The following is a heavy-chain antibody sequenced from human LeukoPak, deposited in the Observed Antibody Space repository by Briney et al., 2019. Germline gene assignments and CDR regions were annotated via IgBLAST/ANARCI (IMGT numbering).Heavy chain of an antibody. CDR3: AKQTYYYDTSGSPRGWFDP. D-gene: IGHD3-22*01. CDR2: ISDSGGST. V-gene: IGHV3-23*01. Sequence: PGGSLRLSCAASGFTFSSYAMSWVRQAPGKGLEWVSTISDSGGSTYYADSVRGRFTISRDNSKNTLYLQMSGLRAEDTAVYYCAKQTYYYDTSGSPRGWFDPWGQGTLVTVSS. J-gene: IGHJ5*02. CDR1: GFTFSSYA.